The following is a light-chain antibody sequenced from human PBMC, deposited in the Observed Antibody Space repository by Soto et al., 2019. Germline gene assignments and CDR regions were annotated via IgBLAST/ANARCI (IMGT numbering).Light chain of an antibody. Sequence: AIQLTQSPSSLSASVGDRVTITCRASQGISSALAWYQQKPGKAPKLLIYDASSLESGVPSRFSGSGSGTDFTLTISSLQPEDFAPYYCQQWLFTFGPGTKVDIK. V-gene: IGKV1-13*02. CDR2: DAS. J-gene: IGKJ3*01. CDR3: QQWLFT. CDR1: QGISSA.